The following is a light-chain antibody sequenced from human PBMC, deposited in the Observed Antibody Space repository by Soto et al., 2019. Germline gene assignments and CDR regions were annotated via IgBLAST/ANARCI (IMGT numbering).Light chain of an antibody. J-gene: IGLJ1*01. CDR3: SSYTSSSTPGWV. Sequence: QSALTQPASVSGSPGQSITISCTGTSSDVGGYNYVSWYQQHPGKAPKLMIYEVSNRPSGVSNRFSGSKSGNTASLTISGLQAEDEADYYCSSYTSSSTPGWVFGTGTKLTAL. CDR1: SSDVGGYNY. CDR2: EVS. V-gene: IGLV2-14*01.